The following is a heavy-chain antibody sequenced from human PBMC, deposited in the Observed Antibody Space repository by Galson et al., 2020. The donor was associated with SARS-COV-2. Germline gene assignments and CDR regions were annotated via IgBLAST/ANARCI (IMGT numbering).Heavy chain of an antibody. V-gene: IGHV3-66*02. CDR2: ISTGGST. CDR1: GFTVSNYY. J-gene: IGHJ3*02. Sequence: GESMKISCAASGFTVSNYYMTWVRQAPGKGLEWVSIISTGGSTDYAESVKGRFTISRDNSKNTVYLQMNRLRSEDTALYYCARGQGIWGQGTMVTVSS. CDR3: ARGQGI.